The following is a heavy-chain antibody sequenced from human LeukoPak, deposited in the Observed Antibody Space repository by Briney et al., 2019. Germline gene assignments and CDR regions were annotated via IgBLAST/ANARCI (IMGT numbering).Heavy chain of an antibody. CDR1: GYTFTSYD. D-gene: IGHD3-16*02. CDR3: ARNFYDYVWGSYRYLNWFDP. J-gene: IGHJ5*02. Sequence: GASVKVSCKASGYTFTSYDINWVRQATGQGLEWMGWLSPNSGNTGYAQKFQGRVTMTRNTSISTAYMELSSLRSEDTAVYYCARNFYDYVWGSYRYLNWFDPWGQGTLVTVSS. V-gene: IGHV1-8*02. CDR2: LSPNSGNT.